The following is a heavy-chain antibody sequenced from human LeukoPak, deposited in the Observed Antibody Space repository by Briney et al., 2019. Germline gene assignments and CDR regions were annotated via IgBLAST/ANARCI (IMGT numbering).Heavy chain of an antibody. CDR2: IHSSGTT. D-gene: IGHD5-18*01. CDR1: HYSINSGYY. V-gene: IGHV4-38-2*02. Sequence: SETLSLTCTVPHYSINSGYYWGWIRQPPGKRLEWIASIHSSGTTYYNPTLKSRLTISVDTSKNQISLKLSSVTAADTAVYYCARGSYSFAPGWFDPWGQGTLVTVSS. CDR3: ARGSYSFAPGWFDP. J-gene: IGHJ5*02.